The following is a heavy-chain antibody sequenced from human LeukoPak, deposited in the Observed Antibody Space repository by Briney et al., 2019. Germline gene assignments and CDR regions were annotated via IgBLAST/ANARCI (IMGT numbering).Heavy chain of an antibody. J-gene: IGHJ6*02. CDR1: GFTFDDYA. CDR2: ISWNSGSI. CDR3: AKSLDYYYGMDV. V-gene: IGHV3-9*01. Sequence: GGSLRLSCAASGFTFDDYAMHWVRQAPGKGLEWVSGISWNSGSIGYADSVKGRFTISRDNAKNSLYLQMNSLRAEDTALYYCAKSLDYYYGMDVWGQGTTVTVSS.